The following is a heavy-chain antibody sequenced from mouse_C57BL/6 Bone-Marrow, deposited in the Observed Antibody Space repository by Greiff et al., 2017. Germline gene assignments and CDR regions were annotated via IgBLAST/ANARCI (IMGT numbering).Heavy chain of an antibody. CDR3: ARHGVTTVVATDYYAMDY. Sequence: EVQVVESGGGLVQPGGSLKLSCAASGFTFSDYYMYWVRQTPEKRLEWVAYISNGGGSTYYPDTVKGRFTISRDNAKNTLYLQMSRLKSEDTAMYYCARHGVTTVVATDYYAMDYWGKGTSVTVSS. V-gene: IGHV5-12*01. D-gene: IGHD1-1*01. CDR2: ISNGGGST. CDR1: GFTFSDYY. J-gene: IGHJ4*01.